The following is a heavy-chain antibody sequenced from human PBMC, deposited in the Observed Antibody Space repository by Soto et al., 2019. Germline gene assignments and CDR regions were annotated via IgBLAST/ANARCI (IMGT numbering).Heavy chain of an antibody. CDR2: IKSKTDGGTT. V-gene: IGHV3-15*01. CDR1: GFTFSNAW. Sequence: EVQLVESGGGLVKPGGSLRLSCAASGFTFSNAWMSWVRQAPGKGLEWVGRIKSKTDGGTTDYAAPVKGRFTISRDDSKNTLYLQMNSLKTEDTAVYYCTTDYSSGWHWGDRNYFDYWGQGTLVTVSS. J-gene: IGHJ4*02. D-gene: IGHD6-19*01. CDR3: TTDYSSGWHWGDRNYFDY.